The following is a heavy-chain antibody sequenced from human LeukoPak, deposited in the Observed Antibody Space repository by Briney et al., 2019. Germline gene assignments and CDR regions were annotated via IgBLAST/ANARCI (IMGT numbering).Heavy chain of an antibody. CDR2: IDRDGSST. CDR1: GFTFSSHW. Sequence: PGGSLRLSCAASGFTFSSHWMHWVRQAPGKELVWVSRIDRDGSSTTYADSVKGRFTISRDNAKNTLFLQMNSLRVEDTAVYYCARDHRNEGPTVDYWGQGLLVTVSS. J-gene: IGHJ4*02. V-gene: IGHV3-74*01. CDR3: ARDHRNEGPTVDY. D-gene: IGHD4-17*01.